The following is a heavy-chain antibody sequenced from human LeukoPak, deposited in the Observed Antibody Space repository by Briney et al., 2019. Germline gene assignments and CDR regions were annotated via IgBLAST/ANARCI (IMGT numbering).Heavy chain of an antibody. CDR3: ARDITDYYGSGNYFDY. CDR1: GDSISSYS. J-gene: IGHJ4*02. CDR2: INISGGI. D-gene: IGHD3-10*01. Sequence: SETLSLTCTVSGDSISSYSWSWIRQPAGKGLEWIGRINISGGIKYNPSLKSRVTMSVATSKNQFSLKLSSVTAADTAVYYCARDITDYYGSGNYFDYWGQGTLVTVSS. V-gene: IGHV4-4*07.